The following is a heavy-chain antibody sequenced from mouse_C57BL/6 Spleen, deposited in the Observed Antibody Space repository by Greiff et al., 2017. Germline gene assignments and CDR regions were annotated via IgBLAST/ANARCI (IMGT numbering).Heavy chain of an antibody. CDR1: GYTFTSYW. CDR3: AREDLITTVVADY. J-gene: IGHJ2*01. CDR2: IDPSDSGT. Sequence: VQLKQPGAELVRPGSSVKLSCKASGYTFTSYWMHWVKQRPIQGLEWIGNIDPSDSGTHYNQKFKDKATLTVDKSSSTAYMQLSSLTSEDSAVYYCAREDLITTVVADYWGQGTTLTVSS. V-gene: IGHV1-52*01. D-gene: IGHD1-1*01.